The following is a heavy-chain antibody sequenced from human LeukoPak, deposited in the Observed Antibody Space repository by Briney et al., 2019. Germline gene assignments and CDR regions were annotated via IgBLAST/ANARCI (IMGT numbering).Heavy chain of an antibody. V-gene: IGHV3-74*01. J-gene: IGHJ4*02. D-gene: IGHD3-10*01. CDR3: ARGARGSGTASDY. CDR2: INSDGSST. Sequence: GGSLRLSCAASGFTFSSYWMHWVRQAPGKGLVWVSRINSDGSSTNYADSVKGRFTISRDNAKNTLHLQMNSLRAEDTAVYYCARGARGSGTASDYWGQGTRVTVSS. CDR1: GFTFSSYW.